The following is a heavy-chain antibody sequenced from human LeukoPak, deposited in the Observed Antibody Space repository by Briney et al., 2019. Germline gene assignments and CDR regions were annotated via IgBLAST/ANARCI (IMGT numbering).Heavy chain of an antibody. Sequence: GGSLRLSCAASGFTFSTYRMTWVRQAPGKGPEWVANINQDGNEKYYVDPVKGRFTISRDNAMYSLYLQMNSRRGEVMVIYCCAGDVRWLQYYWGQGCLVTVSS. CDR2: INQDGNEK. V-gene: IGHV3-7*01. CDR1: GFTFSTYR. J-gene: IGHJ4*02. CDR3: AGDVRWLQYY. D-gene: IGHD5-24*01.